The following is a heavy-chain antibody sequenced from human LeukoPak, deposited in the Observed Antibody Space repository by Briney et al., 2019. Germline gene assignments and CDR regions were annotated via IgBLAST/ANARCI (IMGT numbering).Heavy chain of an antibody. V-gene: IGHV4-61*02. J-gene: IGHJ5*02. CDR3: ARDRTQNYDFWSGYYLNWFDP. D-gene: IGHD3-3*01. Sequence: SQTLSLTCTVSGVSISSGSDDWGWLRQPAGKGLEWIVRIYTSGSTNYNPALKRQITKKVDTSKNRFSLKLSSVTAADTAVYYCARDRTQNYDFWSGYYLNWFDPWGQGTLVTVSS. CDR1: GVSISSGSDD. CDR2: IYTSGST.